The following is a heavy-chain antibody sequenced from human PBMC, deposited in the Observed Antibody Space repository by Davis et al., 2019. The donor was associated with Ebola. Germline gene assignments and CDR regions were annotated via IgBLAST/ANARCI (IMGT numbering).Heavy chain of an antibody. J-gene: IGHJ4*02. CDR1: GFNFPDAW. Sequence: GESLKISCAASGFNFPDAWMTWVRQAPGKGLEWVGRIKSKNVGETTDYVAPVKGRFTISRDDLKNMLYLQMNNLKGEDTAVYYCTWDLVPTAVGSFDYWGQGTLVTVSS. CDR3: TWDLVPTAVGSFDY. V-gene: IGHV3-15*01. D-gene: IGHD2-2*01. CDR2: IKSKNVGETT.